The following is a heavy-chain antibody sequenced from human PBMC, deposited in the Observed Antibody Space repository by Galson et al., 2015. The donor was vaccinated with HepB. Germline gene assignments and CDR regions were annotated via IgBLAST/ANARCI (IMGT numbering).Heavy chain of an antibody. V-gene: IGHV3-7*03. J-gene: IGHJ3*02. CDR1: GFRISNNW. CDR2: IRQDGGDS. D-gene: IGHD6-19*01. CDR3: AREEGVAGDSGFDM. Sequence: SLRLSCAASGFRISNNWMIWVRQAPGQGLEWVANIRQDGGDSAYVDSVKGRFAISRDNAKNSLFLQMNNLSVEDTALYYCAREEGVAGDSGFDMWGRGTMVTVSS.